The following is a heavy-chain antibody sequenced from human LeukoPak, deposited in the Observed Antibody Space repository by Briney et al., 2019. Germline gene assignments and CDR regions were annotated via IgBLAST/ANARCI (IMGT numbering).Heavy chain of an antibody. CDR1: GGSISSGSYY. J-gene: IGHJ4*02. Sequence: PSETLSLTCTVSGGSISSGSYYWSRIRQPAGKGLEWIGYIYYSGSTNYNPSLKSRVTISVDTSRNQFSLKLSSVTAADTAVYYCARGVSFRGYFDYWGQGTLVTVSS. CDR3: ARGVSFRGYFDY. V-gene: IGHV4-61*10. CDR2: IYYSGST. D-gene: IGHD3-10*01.